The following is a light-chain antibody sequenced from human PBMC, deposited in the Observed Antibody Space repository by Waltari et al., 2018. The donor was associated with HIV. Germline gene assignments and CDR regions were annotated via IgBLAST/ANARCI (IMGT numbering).Light chain of an antibody. Sequence: DIPMTQSPSSLSASVGVRVTITCLASTTIRYILNWYQQKPGKAPKLLIYAASSLQGWVSSSFSGRGSAKDFTITSSRLQHEYLANYYCQQSHSTPITFGQGTRLEIK. CDR2: AAS. CDR1: TTIRYI. J-gene: IGKJ5*01. V-gene: IGKV1-39*01. CDR3: QQSHSTPIT.